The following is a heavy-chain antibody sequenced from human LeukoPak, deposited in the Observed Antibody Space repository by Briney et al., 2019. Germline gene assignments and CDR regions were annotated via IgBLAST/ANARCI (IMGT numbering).Heavy chain of an antibody. V-gene: IGHV1-69*05. J-gene: IGHJ4*02. Sequence: SVKVSCKASGGTFSSYAISWVRQAPGQGLEWMGGIIPIFGTANCAQKFQGRVTITTDESTSTAYMELSSLRSEDTAVYYCASSVDTAMVRPFDYWGQGTLVTVSS. CDR1: GGTFSSYA. CDR2: IIPIFGTA. CDR3: ASSVDTAMVRPFDY. D-gene: IGHD5-18*01.